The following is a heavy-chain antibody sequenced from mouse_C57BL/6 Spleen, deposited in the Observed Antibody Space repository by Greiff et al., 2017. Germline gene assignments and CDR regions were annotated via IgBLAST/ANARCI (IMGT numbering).Heavy chain of an antibody. CDR1: GYSFTGYF. Sequence: VQLQQSGPELVKPGASVKISCKASGYSFTGYFMNWVMQSHGKSLEWIGRINPYNGDTFYNQKFKGKATLTVDKSSSTAHMELKSLTSEDSAVYYCARGYYAFDYCGQGTTLTVSS. CDR2: INPYNGDT. V-gene: IGHV1-20*01. CDR3: ARGYYAFDY. D-gene: IGHD2-3*01. J-gene: IGHJ2*01.